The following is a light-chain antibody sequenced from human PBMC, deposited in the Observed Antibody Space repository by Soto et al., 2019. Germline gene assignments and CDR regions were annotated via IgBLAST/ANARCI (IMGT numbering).Light chain of an antibody. CDR2: EVS. J-gene: IGLJ3*02. V-gene: IGLV2-14*01. CDR1: SSDVGGYNY. Sequence: QSALTQPASVSGSPGQAITISCTGTSSDVGGYNYVSWYQQHPGKAPKLMIYEVSNRPSGLSNRFSGSKSGNTASLTISGLQAEDVADYYCSSYTSSSTLEVFGGGTKVTVL. CDR3: SSYTSSSTLEV.